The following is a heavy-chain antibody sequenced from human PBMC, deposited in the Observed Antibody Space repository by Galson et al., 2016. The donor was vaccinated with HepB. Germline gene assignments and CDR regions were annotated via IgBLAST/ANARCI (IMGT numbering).Heavy chain of an antibody. CDR3: ASRRDREGTPFDY. Sequence: SVKVSCKASGGTFSTYAISWVRQAPGQGLEWMGRIIPTLGIPNYAQNFQGRVTITADQSTSTAYMDLSSLRFEDTAVYYCASRRDREGTPFDYWGQGTLVTVSP. CDR2: IIPTLGIP. D-gene: IGHD1-1*01. V-gene: IGHV1-69*04. J-gene: IGHJ4*02. CDR1: GGTFSTYA.